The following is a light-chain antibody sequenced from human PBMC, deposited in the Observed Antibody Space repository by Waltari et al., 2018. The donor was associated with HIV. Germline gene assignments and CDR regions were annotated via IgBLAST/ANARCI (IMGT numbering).Light chain of an antibody. Sequence: DVVMTQSPLSLPVTLGQPASISCRSSQSLVFSDGNIYLNWFQQRPGQSPRRLIYKVSNRDSGVPDRLSGSGSGTDFTLKISRVEAEDVGVYYCMQSTRWPWAFGQGTKVEI. CDR2: KVS. CDR3: MQSTRWPWA. J-gene: IGKJ1*01. V-gene: IGKV2-30*01. CDR1: QSLVFSDGNIY.